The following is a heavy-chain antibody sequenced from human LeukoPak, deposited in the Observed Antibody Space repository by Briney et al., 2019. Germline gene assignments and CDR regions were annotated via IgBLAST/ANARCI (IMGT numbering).Heavy chain of an antibody. V-gene: IGHV3-9*01. Sequence: GGSLRLSCAASGFTFEDYAMHWVRQAPGKGLEWVSGINWNSASTGYADSVKGRLTISRDNVMNSLYPQMNSLRPEDTALYYCVKDRRNPYRPEGPFDPWGQGTLVTVSS. D-gene: IGHD1-14*01. J-gene: IGHJ5*02. CDR3: VKDRRNPYRPEGPFDP. CDR1: GFTFEDYA. CDR2: INWNSAST.